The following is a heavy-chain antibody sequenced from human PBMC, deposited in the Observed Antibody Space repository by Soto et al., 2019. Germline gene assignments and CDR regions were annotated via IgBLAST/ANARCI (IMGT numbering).Heavy chain of an antibody. CDR2: INHSGST. Sequence: PSETLSLTCAVYGGSFSGYYWSWIRQPPGKGLEWIGEINHSGSTNYNPSLKSRVTISVDTSKNQFSLKLSSVTAADTAVYYCARGLRGYSYGYFRGYFDYWGQGTLVNVSS. CDR1: GGSFSGYY. V-gene: IGHV4-34*01. D-gene: IGHD5-18*01. CDR3: ARGLRGYSYGYFRGYFDY. J-gene: IGHJ4*02.